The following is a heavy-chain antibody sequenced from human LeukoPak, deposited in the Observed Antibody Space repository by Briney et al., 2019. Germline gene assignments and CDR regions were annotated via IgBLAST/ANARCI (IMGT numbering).Heavy chain of an antibody. J-gene: IGHJ4*02. Sequence: SGTLSLTCAVSGGSISSSNWWSWVRQPPGKGLEWIGHIYYSGSTNYNPSLKSRVTISVDTSKNQLSLKLSSLTAADTAVCYCARDLSLAGFDYWGQGTLVTVSS. CDR1: GGSISSSNW. V-gene: IGHV4-4*02. CDR3: ARDLSLAGFDY. CDR2: IYYSGST. D-gene: IGHD6-13*01.